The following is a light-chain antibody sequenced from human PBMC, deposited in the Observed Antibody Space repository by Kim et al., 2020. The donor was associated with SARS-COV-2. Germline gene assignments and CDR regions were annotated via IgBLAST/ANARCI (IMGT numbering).Light chain of an antibody. J-gene: IGLJ2*01. V-gene: IGLV1-51*01. Sequence: GQKVTISCSGTSSNIGNNYVSWYQQLPGTAPKVLIYDNNKRPSGIPDRISGSKSGTSATLGITGLQTGDEADYYCGTWDSSLSAGVFGGGTKLTVL. CDR2: DNN. CDR1: SSNIGNNY. CDR3: GTWDSSLSAGV.